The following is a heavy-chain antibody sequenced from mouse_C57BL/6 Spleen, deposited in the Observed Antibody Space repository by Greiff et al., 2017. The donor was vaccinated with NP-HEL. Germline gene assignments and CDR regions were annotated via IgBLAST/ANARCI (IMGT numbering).Heavy chain of an antibody. V-gene: IGHV5-9*01. CDR1: GFTFSSYT. CDR2: ISGGGGNT. Sequence: EVKVVESGGGLVKPGGSLKLSCAASGFTFSSYTMSWVRQTPEKRLEWVATISGGGGNTYYPDSVKGRFTISRDNAKNTLYLQMSSLRSEDTALYYCARQGIYDGYYDRFAYWGQGTLVTVSA. D-gene: IGHD2-3*01. J-gene: IGHJ3*01. CDR3: ARQGIYDGYYDRFAY.